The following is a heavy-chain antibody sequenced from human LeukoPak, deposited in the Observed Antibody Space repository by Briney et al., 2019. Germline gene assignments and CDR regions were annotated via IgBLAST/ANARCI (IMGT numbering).Heavy chain of an antibody. V-gene: IGHV3-64*01. J-gene: IGHJ4*02. CDR2: ITTSGDGT. CDR1: GFTFSAYP. Sequence: PGGSLRLSCAASGFTFSAYPMHWLRQAPGKGLEYVSAITTSGDGTYYANSVKGRFTISRDNSKSTLYLQMGSLRPDDMGVYYCARGGGSYDFWGQGTLVTVSS. CDR3: ARGGGSYDF. D-gene: IGHD1-26*01.